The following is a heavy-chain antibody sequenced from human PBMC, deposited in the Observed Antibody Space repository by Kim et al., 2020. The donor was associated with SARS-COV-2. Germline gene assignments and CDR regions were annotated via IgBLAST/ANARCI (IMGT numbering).Heavy chain of an antibody. J-gene: IGHJ3*02. V-gene: IGHV1-46*01. D-gene: IGHD3-3*01. Sequence: ASVKVSCKASGYTFTSYYMHWVRQAPGQGLEWMGIINPSGGSTSYAQKFQGRVTMTRDTSTSTVYMELSSLRSEDTAVYYCARLYYDFWSGYYGGDAFDIWGQGTMVTVSS. CDR1: GYTFTSYY. CDR3: ARLYYDFWSGYYGGDAFDI. CDR2: INPSGGST.